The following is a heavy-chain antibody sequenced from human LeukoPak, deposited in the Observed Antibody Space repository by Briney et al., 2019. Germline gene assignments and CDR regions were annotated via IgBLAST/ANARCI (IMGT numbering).Heavy chain of an antibody. CDR3: ARVFYYDTSGHNWLDS. CDR2: ISTYNGHT. J-gene: IGHJ5*01. V-gene: IGHV1-18*01. D-gene: IGHD3-22*01. Sequence: ASVKVSCKSSGYTFNTYGITWVRQAPGQGLEWVGWISTYNGHTNYAQKFQGRVTMTTDTSTNTADMELRSLKSGDTAVYYCARVFYYDTSGHNWLDSWGQGTLVTVSS. CDR1: GYTFNTYG.